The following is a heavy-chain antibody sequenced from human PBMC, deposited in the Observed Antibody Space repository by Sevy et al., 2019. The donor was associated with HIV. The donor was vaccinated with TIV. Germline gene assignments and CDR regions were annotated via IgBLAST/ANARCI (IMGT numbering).Heavy chain of an antibody. Sequence: SETLSLTCTVSGGSVSSSSYYWGWIRQPPGKGLEWIGSIYYTGSTNHNPSLKSRVTISVDRSKNQFSLKLSSVTAADTAIYYCARPESTTVTYGMDVWGQGTTVTVPS. CDR2: IYYTGST. J-gene: IGHJ6*02. V-gene: IGHV4-39*01. CDR3: ARPESTTVTYGMDV. D-gene: IGHD1-1*01. CDR1: GGSVSSSSYY.